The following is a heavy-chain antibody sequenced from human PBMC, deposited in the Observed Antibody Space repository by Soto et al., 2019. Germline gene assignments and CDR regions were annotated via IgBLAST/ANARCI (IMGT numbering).Heavy chain of an antibody. J-gene: IGHJ4*02. Sequence: RSWRRSGTASAFTFGGYAMSYFREAPGKGLEWGGCSRGRAYGGTTEYAACVQGRFTTSRDDSKSIAYLQMNSLKSEDTAVYYCSRGYGGYETSPPFFESWGQGILVIV. V-gene: IGHV3-49*03. CDR2: SRGRAYGGTT. D-gene: IGHD5-12*01. CDR3: SRGYGGYETSPPFFES. CDR1: AFTFGGYA.